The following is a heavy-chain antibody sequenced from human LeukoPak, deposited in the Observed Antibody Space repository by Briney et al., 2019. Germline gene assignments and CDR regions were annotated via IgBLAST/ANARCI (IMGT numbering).Heavy chain of an antibody. CDR2: ISYDGSNK. D-gene: IGHD3-10*01. CDR1: GFTFSSYG. V-gene: IGHV3-30*03. J-gene: IGHJ4*02. CDR3: YGSGSYYNDGFDY. Sequence: GGSLRLSCAASGFTFSSYGMHWVRQAPGKGLEWVAVISYDGSNKYYADSVKGRFTISRDNSKNTPYLQMNSLRAEDTAVYYCYGSGSYYNDGFDYWGQGTLVTVSS.